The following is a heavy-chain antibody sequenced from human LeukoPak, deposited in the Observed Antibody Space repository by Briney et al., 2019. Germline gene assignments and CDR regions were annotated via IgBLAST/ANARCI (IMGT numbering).Heavy chain of an antibody. J-gene: IGHJ3*02. CDR3: AKDMGSGSYLDAFDI. D-gene: IGHD1-26*01. CDR2: ISWNSGSI. V-gene: IGHV3-9*01. CDR1: GFTFDDYA. Sequence: GRSLRLSCAASGFTFDDYAMHWVRQAPGKGLEWVSGISWNSGSIGYADSVKGRFTISRDNAKNSLYLQMNSLRAEDTALYYCAKDMGSGSYLDAFDIWGQGTMVTVSS.